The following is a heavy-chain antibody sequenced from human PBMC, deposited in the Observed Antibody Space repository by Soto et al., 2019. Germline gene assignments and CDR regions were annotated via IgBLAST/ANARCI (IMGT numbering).Heavy chain of an antibody. CDR3: ARDYFSDYLFDY. CDR1: GYTFTSYG. CDR2: IGAYNDNA. Sequence: QVQLVQSGAEVKEPGSSVKVSCKASGYTFTSYGISWVRQAPGQGLEWMGYIGAYNDNANYAQNFQGRVTMTTVTSTSTAYMELMSLRSDDTAVYYCARDYFSDYLFDYWGQGTLVTVS. D-gene: IGHD4-4*01. V-gene: IGHV1-18*01. J-gene: IGHJ4*02.